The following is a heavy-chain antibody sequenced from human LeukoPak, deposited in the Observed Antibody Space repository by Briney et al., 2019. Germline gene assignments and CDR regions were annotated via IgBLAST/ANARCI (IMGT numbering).Heavy chain of an antibody. D-gene: IGHD2-15*01. V-gene: IGHV3-20*04. CDR1: GFTFDDYG. J-gene: IGHJ4*02. CDR3: ARSVAASRDY. Sequence: GSLRLSCAASGFTFDDYGVSWVRQAPGKGLEWVSGINWNGGSTGYADSMKGRFTISRDNAKNSLYLHMNSLRAEDTALYYCARSVAASRDYWGQGTLVTVSS. CDR2: INWNGGST.